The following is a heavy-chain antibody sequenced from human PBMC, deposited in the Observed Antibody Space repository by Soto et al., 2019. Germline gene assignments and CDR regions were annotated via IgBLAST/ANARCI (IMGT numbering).Heavy chain of an antibody. J-gene: IGHJ4*02. CDR3: ARFPRIVLAAFDC. CDR2: IYSGDNT. CDR1: GFTVTSDY. D-gene: IGHD2-2*01. Sequence: PGGSLRLSCAASGFTVTSDYMSWVRQAPGKGLEWVSTIYSGDNTYYADSVKGRFIISRDKSKNTLYLQMNNLRAEDTAVYYCARFPRIVLAAFDCWGQGTLVTVSS. V-gene: IGHV3-66*01.